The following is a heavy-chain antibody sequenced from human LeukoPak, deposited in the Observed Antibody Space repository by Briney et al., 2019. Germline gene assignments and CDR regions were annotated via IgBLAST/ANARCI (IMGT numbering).Heavy chain of an antibody. J-gene: IGHJ4*02. CDR3: ARSGRTGYSYGYDNY. D-gene: IGHD5-18*01. Sequence: GGSLRLSCAASGFTFSSYEMNWVRQAPGKGLEWVSYISNSGSTTYYADSVKGRFTTSRDNAKNSLYLQMNSLRAEDTAVYYCARSGRTGYSYGYDNYWGRGTLVTVSS. V-gene: IGHV3-48*03. CDR2: ISNSGSTT. CDR1: GFTFSSYE.